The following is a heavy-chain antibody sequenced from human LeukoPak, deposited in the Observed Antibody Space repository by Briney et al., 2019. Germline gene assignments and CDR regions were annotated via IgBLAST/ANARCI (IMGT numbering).Heavy chain of an antibody. CDR3: ARGVYGNFDS. CDR2: ISLDGSET. D-gene: IGHD3-10*01. Sequence: PGGSLRLSCAASGFTFNQYLMHWVRQGSGKGLAWVSRISLDGSETDYADSVKGRFTVSRDNAKNTVYLQMNRLRVDDTAVYYCARGVYGNFDSWGQGILVTVSS. CDR1: GFTFNQYL. J-gene: IGHJ4*02. V-gene: IGHV3-74*01.